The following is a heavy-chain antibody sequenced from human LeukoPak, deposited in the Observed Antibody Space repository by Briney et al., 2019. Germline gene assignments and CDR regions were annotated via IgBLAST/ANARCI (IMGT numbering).Heavy chain of an antibody. CDR3: ARMGASNWNRELNWFDP. Sequence: GGSLRLSCAASGFTFSTYSMNWVRQAPGKGLEWVSYISSSSYTIDYADSVKGRFTISRDNARNSVYLEMRSLRVEDTGLYYCARMGASNWNRELNWFDPWGQGTLVTVSS. J-gene: IGHJ5*02. D-gene: IGHD1-1*01. CDR2: ISSSSYTI. CDR1: GFTFSTYS. V-gene: IGHV3-48*04.